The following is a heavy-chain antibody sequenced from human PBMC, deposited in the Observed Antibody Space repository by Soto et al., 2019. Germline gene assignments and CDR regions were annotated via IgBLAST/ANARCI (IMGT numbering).Heavy chain of an antibody. CDR1: GFTFSSYW. CDR2: IKRDGSEK. V-gene: IGHV3-7*01. J-gene: IGHJ4*02. CDR3: AGLLKTGWELLMNGY. Sequence: EVQLVESGGGLVQPGGSLRLSCAASGFTFSSYWMNWVRQAPGKGLEWVANIKRDGSEKDDVDSVKGRSTIYRDNAKNSLYLQMNSLREGGTAGDYGAGLLKTGWELLMNGYWGQGTLVTVSS. D-gene: IGHD1-26*01.